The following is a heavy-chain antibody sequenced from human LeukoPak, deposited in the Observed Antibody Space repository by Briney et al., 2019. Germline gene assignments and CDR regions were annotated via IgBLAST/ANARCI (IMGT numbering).Heavy chain of an antibody. CDR2: IDIYATKT. CDR1: GFTFSSYA. Sequence: GGSLRLSCAASGFTFSSYAMTWVRQAPGKGLEWVSAIDIYATKTNYADSVKGRFTISRDNSKNTLYLQMNSLRGEDTAIYYCARDYKADFWGQGTLVTVSS. D-gene: IGHD3-10*01. V-gene: IGHV3-23*05. CDR3: ARDYKADF. J-gene: IGHJ4*02.